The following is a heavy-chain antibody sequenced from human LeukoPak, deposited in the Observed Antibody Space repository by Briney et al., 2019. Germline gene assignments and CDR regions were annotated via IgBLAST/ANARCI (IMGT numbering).Heavy chain of an antibody. CDR3: AKATPGIAAARWFDP. CDR2: ISGSGGST. J-gene: IGHJ5*02. Sequence: GGSLRLSCAVSGFTFSSYVMSWVRQAPGKGLEWVSAISGSGGSTYYADSVKGRFTISRDNSKNTLYLQMNSLRDEDTAVYYCAKATPGIAAARWFDPWGQGTLVTVSS. V-gene: IGHV3-23*01. D-gene: IGHD6-13*01. CDR1: GFTFSSYV.